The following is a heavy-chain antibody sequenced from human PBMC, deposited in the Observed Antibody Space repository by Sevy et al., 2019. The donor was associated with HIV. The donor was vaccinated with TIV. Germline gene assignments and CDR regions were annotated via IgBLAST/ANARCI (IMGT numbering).Heavy chain of an antibody. J-gene: IGHJ4*02. V-gene: IGHV3-23*01. Sequence: GGSLRLSCAASGFTFSKYSMSWVRQPPGKGLEWVSALSFGCGKINYADSVKRRFTISRDNSKSSVYLQMNNLRPEDTAVYYCAREGCTKPHDYWGQGTLVTVSS. CDR2: LSFGCGKI. CDR1: GFTFSKYS. D-gene: IGHD2-8*01. CDR3: AREGCTKPHDY.